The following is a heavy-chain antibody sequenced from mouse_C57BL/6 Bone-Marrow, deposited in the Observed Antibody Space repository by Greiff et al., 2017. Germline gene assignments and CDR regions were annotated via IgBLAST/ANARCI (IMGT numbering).Heavy chain of an antibody. CDR3: SSFDSNYFDF. Sequence: EVKLVESGAELVRPGASVKLSCTASGFNFTDDYIHWVKQRPEQGLEWIGWIDPEIGGTEYASKFQGKATITSDTSTNTTYLQLSSLKSEDTAVYYCSSFDSNYFDFWGQGTPLTVAS. D-gene: IGHD2-5*01. CDR1: GFNFTDDY. CDR2: IDPEIGGT. J-gene: IGHJ2*01. V-gene: IGHV14-4*01.